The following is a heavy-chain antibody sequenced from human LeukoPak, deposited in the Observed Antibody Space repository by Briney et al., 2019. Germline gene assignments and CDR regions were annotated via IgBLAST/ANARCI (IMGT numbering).Heavy chain of an antibody. D-gene: IGHD6-19*01. CDR2: INPSGGST. CDR3: ARDGGIAVAGRTLAYGMDV. CDR1: GYTFTSYY. J-gene: IGHJ6*04. Sequence: ASVKVSCKASGYTFTSYYMHWVRQAPGQGLEWMGLINPSGGSTSYAQKFQGRVTMTRDTSTSTVYMELSSLRSEDTAVYYCARDGGIAVAGRTLAYGMDVWGKGTTVTVSS. V-gene: IGHV1-46*01.